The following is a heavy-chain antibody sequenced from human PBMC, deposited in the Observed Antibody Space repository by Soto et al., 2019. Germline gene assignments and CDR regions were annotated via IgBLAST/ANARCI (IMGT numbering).Heavy chain of an antibody. V-gene: IGHV4-30-4*01. CDR2: IYYTGKT. CDR3: GRDLTSNANCIDP. J-gene: IGHJ5*02. D-gene: IGHD1-1*01. CDR1: GDYIHVGGYY. Sequence: QVQLQESGPGLVKPSQTLSLTCSVSGDYIHVGGYYWTWIRQRPGKGLEWMGYIYYTGKTYYNPSLESRLTMSVDRSKNEFSRRLTSVPAADTAVYFCGRDLTSNANCIDPWGQGTLVTVSS.